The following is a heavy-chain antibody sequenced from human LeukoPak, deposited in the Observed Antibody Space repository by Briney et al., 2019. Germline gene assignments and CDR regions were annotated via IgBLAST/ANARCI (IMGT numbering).Heavy chain of an antibody. CDR3: ARGYCSSTSCLAYMDV. Sequence: PGGSLRLSCAASGFTFSSYSMNWVRQAPGKGLEWVSSISHSTNYIYYADSVKGRFTISRDNAKNTLYLQMNSLRAEDTAVYYCARGYCSSTSCLAYMDVWGKGTTVTVSS. V-gene: IGHV3-21*01. CDR2: ISHSTNYI. D-gene: IGHD2-2*01. CDR1: GFTFSSYS. J-gene: IGHJ6*03.